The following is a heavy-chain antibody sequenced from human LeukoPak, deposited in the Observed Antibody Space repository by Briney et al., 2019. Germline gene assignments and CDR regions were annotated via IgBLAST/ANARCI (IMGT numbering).Heavy chain of an antibody. D-gene: IGHD6-13*01. CDR2: IRSTSSNT. CDR3: ARVEIAGAGDFWYLNL. J-gene: IGHJ2*01. Sequence: GGSLRLSCAASGFSYSNYGMTWVRQAPGKALEWVSSIRSTSSNTYYADSVRGRLTISRDNAKNSLYLQMNSLRAEDTAVYYCARVEIAGAGDFWYLNLWGRGTQVTFSS. CDR1: GFSYSNYG. V-gene: IGHV3-21*01.